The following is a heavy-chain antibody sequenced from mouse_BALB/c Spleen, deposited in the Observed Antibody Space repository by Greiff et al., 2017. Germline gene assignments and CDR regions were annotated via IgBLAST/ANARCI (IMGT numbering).Heavy chain of an antibody. J-gene: IGHJ2*01. CDR3: ARHYGNFDY. CDR1: GFTFSSYY. D-gene: IGHD2-1*01. Sequence: DVKLVESGGGLVKLGGSLKLSCAASGFTFSSYYMSWVRQTPEKRLELVAAINSNGGSTYYPDTVKGRFTISRDNAKNTLYLQMSSLKSEDTALYYCARHYGNFDYWGQGTTLTVSS. V-gene: IGHV5-6-2*01. CDR2: INSNGGST.